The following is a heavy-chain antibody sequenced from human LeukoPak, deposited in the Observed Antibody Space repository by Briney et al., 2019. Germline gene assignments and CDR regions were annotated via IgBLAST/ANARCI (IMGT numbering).Heavy chain of an antibody. J-gene: IGHJ6*03. Sequence: SVKVSCKASGGTFSSYAISWVRQAPGQGLEWMGGIIPIFGTANYAQKFQGRVTITADESTSTAYMELSSLRSEDTAVYYCARMILRFLEWSSGYMDVWGKGTTVTVSS. CDR1: GGTFSSYA. V-gene: IGHV1-69*01. D-gene: IGHD3-3*01. CDR3: ARMILRFLEWSSGYMDV. CDR2: IIPIFGTA.